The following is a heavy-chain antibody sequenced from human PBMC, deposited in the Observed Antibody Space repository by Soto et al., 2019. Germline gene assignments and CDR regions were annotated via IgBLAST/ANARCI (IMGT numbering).Heavy chain of an antibody. V-gene: IGHV3-7*03. Sequence: PGGSLRLPCAASGLSLSSYWMSWVRQAPGKGLEWVANIKQDGSEKYYVDSVKGRFTISRDNAKNSLYLQMNSLRAEDTAVYYCARVPIAARDYYYYGMDVWGQGTTVTVSS. J-gene: IGHJ6*02. CDR3: ARVPIAARDYYYYGMDV. D-gene: IGHD6-6*01. CDR1: GLSLSSYW. CDR2: IKQDGSEK.